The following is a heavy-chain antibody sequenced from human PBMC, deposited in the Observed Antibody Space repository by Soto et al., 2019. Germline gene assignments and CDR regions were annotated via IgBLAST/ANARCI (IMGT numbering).Heavy chain of an antibody. CDR2: IYYSGST. CDR3: ADFDWLFDAFDI. J-gene: IGHJ3*02. V-gene: IGHV4-31*08. CDR1: GGSISSGGYY. Sequence: SETLSLTCTVSGGSISSGGYYWSWIRQHPGKGLEWIGYIYYSGSTYYNPSLKSRVTISVDTSKNQFSLKLSSVTAADTAVYYCADFDWLFDAFDIWGQGTRVTVSS. D-gene: IGHD3-9*01.